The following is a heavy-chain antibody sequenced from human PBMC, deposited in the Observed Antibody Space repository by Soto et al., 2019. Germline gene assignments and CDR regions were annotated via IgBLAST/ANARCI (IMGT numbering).Heavy chain of an antibody. CDR3: ARDRGCSSTSCYSGFFSFAWFDP. CDR1: GGSISSGGYY. CDR2: IYYSGST. V-gene: IGHV4-31*03. D-gene: IGHD2-2*01. Sequence: RSLTCTFSGGSISSGGYYWSWIRQHPGKGLEWIGYIYYSGSTYYNPSLKSRVTISVDTSKNQFSLKLSSVTAADTAVYYCARDRGCSSTSCYSGFFSFAWFDPWGQGTLVTVSS. J-gene: IGHJ5*02.